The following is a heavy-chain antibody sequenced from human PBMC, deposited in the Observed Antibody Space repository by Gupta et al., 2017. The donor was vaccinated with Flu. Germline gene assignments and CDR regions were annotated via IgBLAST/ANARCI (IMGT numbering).Heavy chain of an antibody. D-gene: IGHD3-10*01. CDR1: GGSISSYY. CDR3: AIDRGGMTGNPFAD. J-gene: IGHJ4*02. V-gene: IGHV4-4*07. CDR2: IYTSGST. Sequence: QVQLQESGPGLVKPSETLSLTCTVSGGSISSYYWSWIRQPAGKGLEWIGRIYTSGSTNYNPSLKSRVTMSVETSKNQFSLKLSSVTAEATSVYYYAIDRGGMTGNPFADGSQGTMVTVCS.